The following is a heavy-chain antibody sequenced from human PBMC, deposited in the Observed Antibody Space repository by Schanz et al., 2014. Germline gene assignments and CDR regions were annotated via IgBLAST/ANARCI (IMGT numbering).Heavy chain of an antibody. D-gene: IGHD2-21*01. CDR3: AKGQLLSYYFDY. Sequence: QVQLVESGGGVVQPGRSLRLSCAASGFTFSTCAMHWVRQAPGKGLEWVAVISYEGNDKYYGDSVKGRFTISRDSPKNTLYLQMNSLRAEDTAVYYCAKGQLLSYYFDYWGQGTLVTVSS. J-gene: IGHJ4*02. V-gene: IGHV3-30*04. CDR1: GFTFSTCA. CDR2: ISYEGNDK.